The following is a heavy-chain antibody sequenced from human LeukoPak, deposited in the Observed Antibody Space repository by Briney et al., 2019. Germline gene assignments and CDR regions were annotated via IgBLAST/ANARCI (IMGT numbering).Heavy chain of an antibody. CDR1: GDSVSINSAA. J-gene: IGHJ4*02. V-gene: IGHV6-1*01. CDR3: VRGVQAYYDFWSGYPYFDC. D-gene: IGHD3-3*01. Sequence: SQTLSLTFVISGDSVSINSAAWNWVRQSPSRGLEWLGSTYYRCKWYNDYAVSVKSRTTINPDTSKNQFSLQLTSVTPEDTAVYYCVRGVQAYYDFWSGYPYFDCWGQGTLVTVSS. CDR2: TYYRCKWYN.